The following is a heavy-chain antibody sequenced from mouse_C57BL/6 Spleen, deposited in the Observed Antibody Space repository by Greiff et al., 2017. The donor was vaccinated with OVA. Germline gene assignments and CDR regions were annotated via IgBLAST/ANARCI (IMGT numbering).Heavy chain of an antibody. CDR2: ISDGGSYT. CDR3: AREAYYSKKFAY. D-gene: IGHD2-5*01. V-gene: IGHV5-4*01. J-gene: IGHJ3*01. CDR1: GFTFSSYA. Sequence: EVKLVESGGGLVKPGGSLKLSCAASGFTFSSYAMSWVRQTPEKRLEWVATISDGGSYTYYQDNVKGRFTISRDNAKNNLYLQMSHLKSEDTAMYYCAREAYYSKKFAYWGQGTLVTVSA.